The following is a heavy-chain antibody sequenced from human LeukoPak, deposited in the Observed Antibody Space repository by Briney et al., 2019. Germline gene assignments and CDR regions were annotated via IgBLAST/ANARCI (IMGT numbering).Heavy chain of an antibody. D-gene: IGHD3-22*01. CDR2: IYYGGST. Sequence: SQTLSLTCTVSGGSISSGGYYWSWIRQHPGKGLEWIGYIYYGGSTYYNPSLKSRVTISVDTSKNQFSLKLSSVTAADTAVYYCARAYYYDSSGSDAFDIWGQGTMVTVSS. V-gene: IGHV4-31*03. CDR1: GGSISSGGYY. J-gene: IGHJ3*02. CDR3: ARAYYYDSSGSDAFDI.